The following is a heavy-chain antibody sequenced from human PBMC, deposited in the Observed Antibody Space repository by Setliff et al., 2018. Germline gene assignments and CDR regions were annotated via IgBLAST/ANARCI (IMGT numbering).Heavy chain of an antibody. V-gene: IGHV3-20*04. J-gene: IGHJ5*02. Sequence: RTGGSLRLSCAASGFSFNTYAMAWVRQAPGKGLEWVSDISWNGGRTNYADSVKGRFTISRDNAKNFLYLQMNSLRGDDTAFYYCARDLEVAVASGHCFDPWGQGTLVTVSS. CDR2: ISWNGGRT. D-gene: IGHD6-19*01. CDR1: GFSFNTYA. CDR3: ARDLEVAVASGHCFDP.